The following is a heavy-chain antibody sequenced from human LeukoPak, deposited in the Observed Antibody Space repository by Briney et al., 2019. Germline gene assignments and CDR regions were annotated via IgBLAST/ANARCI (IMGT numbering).Heavy chain of an antibody. CDR2: IYTSGGT. D-gene: IGHD3-22*01. CDR1: GGSISSGSYY. J-gene: IGHJ6*03. V-gene: IGHV4-61*02. Sequence: SETLSLTCTVSGGSISSGSYYWSWIRQPAGKGLEWIGRIYTSGGTNYNPSLKSRVTISVDTSKNQFSLKLSSVTAADTAVYYCARAGGGYDSSGYYYLYYYYYMDVWGKGTTVTVSS. CDR3: ARAGGGYDSSGYYYLYYYYYMDV.